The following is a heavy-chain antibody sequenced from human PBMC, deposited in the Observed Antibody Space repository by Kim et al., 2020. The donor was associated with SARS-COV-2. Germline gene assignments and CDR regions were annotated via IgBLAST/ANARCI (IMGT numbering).Heavy chain of an antibody. CDR2: IYYSGST. CDR1: GGSISSSSYY. CDR3: ARRQPDCSSTSCPDQGGYSTNFDY. Sequence: SETLSLTCTVSGGSISSSSYYWGWIRQPPGKGLEWIGSIYYSGSTYYNPSLKSRVTISVDTSKNQFSLKLSSVTAADTAVYYCARRQPDCSSTSCPDQGGYSTNFDYWGQGTLVTVSS. V-gene: IGHV4-39*01. J-gene: IGHJ4*02. D-gene: IGHD2-2*01.